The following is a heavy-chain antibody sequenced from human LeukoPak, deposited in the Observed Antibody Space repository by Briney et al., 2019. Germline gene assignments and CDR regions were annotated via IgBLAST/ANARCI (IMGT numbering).Heavy chain of an antibody. V-gene: IGHV4-39*01. D-gene: IGHD2-15*01. J-gene: IGHJ4*02. CDR2: TYYSGST. Sequence: PSETLSLTCTVSGGSISSSSYYWGWIRQPPGKGLEWIGSTYYSGSTYYNPSLKSRVTISVDTSKNQFSLKLSSVTAADTAVYYCATEDLGYCSGGSCDYWGQGTLVTVSS. CDR1: GGSISSSSYY. CDR3: ATEDLGYCSGGSCDY.